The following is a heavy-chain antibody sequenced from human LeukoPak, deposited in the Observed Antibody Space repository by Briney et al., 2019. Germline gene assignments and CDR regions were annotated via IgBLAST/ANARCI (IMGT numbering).Heavy chain of an antibody. CDR3: AVVAGAFDI. CDR2: ISHSASTI. V-gene: IGHV3-48*03. J-gene: IGHJ3*02. CDR1: GFTFSSYE. Sequence: GGSLRLSCAASGFTFSSYEMNWVRQAPGKGLEWISYISHSASTIYYADSVKGRFTISRDNAKNSLFPQMNSLRAEDTAVYYCAVVAGAFDIWGQGTMVTVPS. D-gene: IGHD2-15*01.